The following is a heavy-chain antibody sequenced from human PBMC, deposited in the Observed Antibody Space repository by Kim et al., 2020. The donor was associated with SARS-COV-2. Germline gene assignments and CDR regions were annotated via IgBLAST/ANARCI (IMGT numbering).Heavy chain of an antibody. J-gene: IGHJ4*02. Sequence: GGSLRLSCVASGFNFNNYGMHWVRQAPGKGLEWVAVITYDGSNTVYADSVRGRFTISRDNSKNMLFLQMNSLRGEDAAVYYCARVIWTATVSYGLLRKPFDYWGQGTLVTVSS. D-gene: IGHD3-16*01. CDR3: ARVIWTATVSYGLLRKPFDY. V-gene: IGHV3-30*03. CDR2: ITYDGSNT. CDR1: GFNFNNYG.